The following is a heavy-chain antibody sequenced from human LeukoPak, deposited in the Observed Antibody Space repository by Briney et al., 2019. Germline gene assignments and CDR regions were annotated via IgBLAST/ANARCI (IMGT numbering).Heavy chain of an antibody. CDR1: GFTFSGYA. V-gene: IGHV3-64D*06. D-gene: IGHD3-9*01. Sequence: PGGSLRLSCSASGFTFSGYAMHCVRDAPGEGLEYVSAISSSGGRTYYADSVKGRFTISRDNSKDTLYLQMSSLRAEDTTVYYCVKSAGFDWLSPLDAFDIWGQGTMVTVSS. CDR3: VKSAGFDWLSPLDAFDI. J-gene: IGHJ3*02. CDR2: ISSSGGRT.